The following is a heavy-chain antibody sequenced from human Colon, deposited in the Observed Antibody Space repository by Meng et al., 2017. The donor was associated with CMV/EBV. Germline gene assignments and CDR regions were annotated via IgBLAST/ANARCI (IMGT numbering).Heavy chain of an antibody. CDR2: ISWNSFSI. V-gene: IGHV3-9*01. Sequence: SLKISCAFSGISFKSYAMTWVRQAPGQGLEWLSGISWNSFSIDYADSVKGRFTISRDNAKNSLYLEMSSLRVEDTAFYYCARDSSNWGYHFDSWGQGTLVTVSS. D-gene: IGHD7-27*01. CDR1: GISFKSYA. CDR3: ARDSSNWGYHFDS. J-gene: IGHJ4*02.